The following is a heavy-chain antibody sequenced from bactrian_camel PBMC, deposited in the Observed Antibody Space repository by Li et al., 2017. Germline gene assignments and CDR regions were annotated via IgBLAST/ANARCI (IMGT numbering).Heavy chain of an antibody. CDR1: GFFFSAYY. D-gene: IGHD6*01. V-gene: IGHV3-2*01. CDR2: IYKDGSST. CDR3: AKDKFRYRVWGQGTQVTVSTCKTPPSRRTVVHDTYSKGHNTT. J-gene: IGHJ4*01. Sequence: VQLVESGGGLVQPGGSLRLSCAASGFFFSAYYMTWVRQAPGKGLEWVATIYKDGSSTYYAESVKGRFTISRDNARNTVYLQLNSLKTEDMAMYYCAKDKFRYRVWGQGTQVTVSTCKTPPSRRTVVHDTYSKGHNTTGARGPRSPSP.